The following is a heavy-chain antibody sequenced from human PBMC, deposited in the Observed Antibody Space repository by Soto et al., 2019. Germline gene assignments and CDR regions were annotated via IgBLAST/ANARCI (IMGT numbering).Heavy chain of an antibody. Sequence: QVQLVESGGGVVQPGRSLRLSCAASGFTFSSYGMHWVRQAPGKGLEWVAVISYDGSNKYYADSVKGRFTISRDNSKNTRYLQMNSLRPGDTAGYYCEASAVGGDALFDYWGQGTLVTVSS. CDR3: EASAVGGDALFDY. J-gene: IGHJ4*02. CDR1: GFTFSSYG. CDR2: ISYDGSNK. V-gene: IGHV3-30*03. D-gene: IGHD6-19*01.